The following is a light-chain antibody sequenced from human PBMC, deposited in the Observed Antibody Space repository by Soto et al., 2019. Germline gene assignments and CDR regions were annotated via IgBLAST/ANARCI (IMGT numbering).Light chain of an antibody. V-gene: IGKV3-11*01. CDR3: QQRSTWPPFS. Sequence: EIVLTQSPATLSLSLWERATLSCRASQSIGSYLAWYQHELGQPPRLLIYDASNRATGIPVRFSGSGSGTDFTLTISSLEPEDFAVYYCQQRSTWPPFSFGPGTKVDIK. CDR1: QSIGSY. J-gene: IGKJ3*01. CDR2: DAS.